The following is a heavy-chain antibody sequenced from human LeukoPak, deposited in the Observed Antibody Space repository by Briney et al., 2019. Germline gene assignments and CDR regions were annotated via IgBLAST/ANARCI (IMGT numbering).Heavy chain of an antibody. D-gene: IGHD1-1*01. CDR1: GGSFSGYD. J-gene: IGHJ6*03. V-gene: IGHV4-34*01. Sequence: SETLSLTCGVDGGSFSGYDWSWVRQPPGKGLEWIGEINYGGDTNYNPSLKSRVTISVDTSKNQFSLKVRSVTAAVTAVYFCARGLGWKVTPMGLFYMDVWGEGATVTVSS. CDR3: ARGLGWKVTPMGLFYMDV. CDR2: INYGGDT.